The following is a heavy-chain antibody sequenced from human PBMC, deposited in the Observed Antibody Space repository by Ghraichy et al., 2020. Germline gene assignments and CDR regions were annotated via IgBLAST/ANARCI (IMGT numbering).Heavy chain of an antibody. Sequence: ASVKVSCKASGYTFTSYAMHWVRQAPGQRLEWMGWINAGNGNTKYSQKFQGRVTITRDTSASTAYMELSSLRSEDTAVYYCASGTSEGIAVAGTGLDYWGQGTLVTVSS. J-gene: IGHJ4*02. CDR3: ASGTSEGIAVAGTGLDY. V-gene: IGHV1-3*01. CDR1: GYTFTSYA. CDR2: INAGNGNT. D-gene: IGHD6-19*01.